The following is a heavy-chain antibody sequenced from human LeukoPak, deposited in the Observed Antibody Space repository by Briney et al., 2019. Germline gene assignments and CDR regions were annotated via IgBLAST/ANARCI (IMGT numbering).Heavy chain of an antibody. CDR3: ARRITIFGGNWFDP. J-gene: IGHJ5*02. D-gene: IGHD3-3*01. CDR1: GGSISSSSYY. CDR2: IYYSGST. Sequence: SETLSLTCTVSGGSISSSSYYWGWIRQPPGKGLEWIGSIYYSGSTYYNPSLKSRVTISVDTSKNQFSLKLSSVTAADTAVYYCARRITIFGGNWFDPWGQGTLVTVSS. V-gene: IGHV4-39*01.